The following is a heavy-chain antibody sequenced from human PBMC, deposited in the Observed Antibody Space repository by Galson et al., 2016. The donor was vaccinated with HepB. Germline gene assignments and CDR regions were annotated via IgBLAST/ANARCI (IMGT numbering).Heavy chain of an antibody. D-gene: IGHD2-8*01. CDR3: DVSGRPQGWFGP. Sequence: SLRLSCAASGFTFSSYSMNWVRQAPGKGLEWVSSISTSGTYIYYADSVKGRFTISRANAKNSLYLQMNRLTVEDTAFWARDVSGRPQGWFGPWGQGTLVTVSS. CDR2: ISTSGTYI. CDR1: GFTFSSYS. J-gene: IGHJ5*02. V-gene: IGHV3-21*01.